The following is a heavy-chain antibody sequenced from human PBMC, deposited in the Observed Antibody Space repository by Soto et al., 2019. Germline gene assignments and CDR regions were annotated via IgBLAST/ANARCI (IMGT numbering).Heavy chain of an antibody. CDR2: ISYDGTKR. D-gene: IGHD1-1*01. J-gene: IGHJ6*02. CDR3: ATAGPFLWNDVMRSVKYGIDV. CDR1: RFTFNSFV. Sequence: QVQLVESGGGVVQPGRSLRLSCAASRFTFNSFVMYWVRQAPGKGLEWVALISYDGTKRYYADSVKGRFTISRDNSKNTLFLQMDSLRAEDTAVYYCATAGPFLWNDVMRSVKYGIDVWGQGTTVTVSS. V-gene: IGHV3-30-3*01.